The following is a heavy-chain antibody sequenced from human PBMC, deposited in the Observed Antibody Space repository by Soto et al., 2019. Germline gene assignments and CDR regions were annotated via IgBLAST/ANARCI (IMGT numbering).Heavy chain of an antibody. V-gene: IGHV4-30-2*01. CDR3: ARGGKKQQLFDY. CDR2: IYHSGST. CDR1: GGSISSGGYS. D-gene: IGHD6-13*01. J-gene: IGHJ4*02. Sequence: TLSLTCAVSGGSISSGGYSWSWIRQPPGKGPEWIGEIYHSGSTNYNPSLKSRVTISVDKSKNQFSLKLSSVTAADTAVYYCARGGKKQQLFDYWGQGTLVTVSS.